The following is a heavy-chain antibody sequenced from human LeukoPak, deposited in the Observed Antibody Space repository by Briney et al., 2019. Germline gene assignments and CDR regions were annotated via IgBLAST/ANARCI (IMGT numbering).Heavy chain of an antibody. Sequence: PGGSLRLSCAASGFTFDHYAMYWVRLGPGKGLEWVSGISWNGADIGYADSVKGRFTISRDNSKNTLYLQMNSLRAEDTAVYYCARGGSYGPPDYWGQGTLVTVSS. V-gene: IGHV3-9*01. D-gene: IGHD1-26*01. CDR3: ARGGSYGPPDY. CDR1: GFTFDHYA. CDR2: ISWNGADI. J-gene: IGHJ4*02.